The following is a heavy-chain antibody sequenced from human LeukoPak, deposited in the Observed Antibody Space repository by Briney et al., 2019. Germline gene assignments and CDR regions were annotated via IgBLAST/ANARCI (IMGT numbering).Heavy chain of an antibody. J-gene: IGHJ4*02. CDR2: IYYSGST. V-gene: IGHV4-39*07. Sequence: SETLSLTCTVSGGSISSSSYYWGWIRQPPGKGLEWIGSIYYSGSTYYNPSLKSRVTISVDTSKNQFSLKPSSVTAADTAVYYCASGPEMATIYYFDYWGQETLVTVSS. CDR3: ASGPEMATIYYFDY. D-gene: IGHD5-24*01. CDR1: GGSISSSSYY.